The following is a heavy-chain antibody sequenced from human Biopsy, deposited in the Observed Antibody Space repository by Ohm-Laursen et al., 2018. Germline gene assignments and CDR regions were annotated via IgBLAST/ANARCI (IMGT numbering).Heavy chain of an antibody. CDR3: AKDQPDLAVVVAAHWYFDL. CDR2: ISGTTTKT. V-gene: IGHV3-23*01. Sequence: SLRLSCAATGFTFDDYAMHWIRQAPGKGLEWVSTISGTTTKTYYADSVKGRFTISRDNSKKTLYLQMNSLRAEDTAIYYCAKDQPDLAVVVAAHWYFDLWGRGTLVTVSS. CDR1: GFTFDDYA. D-gene: IGHD2-15*01. J-gene: IGHJ2*01.